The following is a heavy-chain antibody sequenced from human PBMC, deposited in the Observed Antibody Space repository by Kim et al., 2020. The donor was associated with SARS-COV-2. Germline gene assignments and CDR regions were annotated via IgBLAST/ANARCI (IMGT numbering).Heavy chain of an antibody. CDR2: ISGDGGST. V-gene: IGHV3-43*02. CDR1: GFTFDDYA. J-gene: IGHJ2*01. D-gene: IGHD6-19*01. CDR3: AKDGVGSGRDWYFDL. Sequence: GGSLRLSCAASGFTFDDYAMHWVRQAPGKGLEWVSLISGDGGSTYYADSVKGRFTISRDNSKNSLYLQMNSLRTEDTALYYCAKDGVGSGRDWYFDLWGRGTLVTVSS.